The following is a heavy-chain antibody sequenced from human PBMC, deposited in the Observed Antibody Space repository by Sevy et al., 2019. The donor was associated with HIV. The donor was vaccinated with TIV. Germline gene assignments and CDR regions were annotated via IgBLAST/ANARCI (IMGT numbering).Heavy chain of an antibody. CDR2: IYHSGST. J-gene: IGHJ6*02. Sequence: SETLSLTCAVSGGSISSSNWWSWVRQPPGKGLEWIGEIYHSGSTNYNSSLKSRVTISVDKSKNQFSLKLSSVTAADTAVYYCARDQHDIVVVPAAIGYYYYGMDVWGQGTTVTVSS. V-gene: IGHV4-4*02. CDR3: ARDQHDIVVVPAAIGYYYYGMDV. CDR1: GGSISSSNW. D-gene: IGHD2-2*01.